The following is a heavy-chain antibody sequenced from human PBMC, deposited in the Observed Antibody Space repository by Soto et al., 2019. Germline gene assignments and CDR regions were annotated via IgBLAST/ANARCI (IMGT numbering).Heavy chain of an antibody. D-gene: IGHD2-15*01. CDR2: IYYSGST. V-gene: IGHV4-31*03. Sequence: PSETLSLTCTVSGGSISSGGYYWSWIRQHPGKGLEWIGYIYYSGSTYYNPSLKSRVTISVDTSKNQFSLKLSSVTAADTAVYYCARDLVRPGGYSYYYYGMDVWGQGTTVPVSS. CDR1: GGSISSGGYY. J-gene: IGHJ6*02. CDR3: ARDLVRPGGYSYYYYGMDV.